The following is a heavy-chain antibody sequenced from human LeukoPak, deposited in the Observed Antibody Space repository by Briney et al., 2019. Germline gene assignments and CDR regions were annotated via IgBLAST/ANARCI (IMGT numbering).Heavy chain of an antibody. J-gene: IGHJ4*02. CDR2: IKQDRSEK. Sequence: GGSLRLSCAASGFTFSSYWMSWVRQAPGKGLEWVANIKQDRSEKYYVDSVKGRFTISRDNAKNSLYLQMNSLRAEDTAVYYCARDPIVVVTGFDYWGQGTLVTVSS. D-gene: IGHD2-21*02. V-gene: IGHV3-7*05. CDR1: GFTFSSYW. CDR3: ARDPIVVVTGFDY.